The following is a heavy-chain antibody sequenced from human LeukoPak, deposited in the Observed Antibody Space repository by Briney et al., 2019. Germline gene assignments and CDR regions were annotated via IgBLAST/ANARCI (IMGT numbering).Heavy chain of an antibody. CDR1: GDSISSSSYY. CDR2: IYYSGST. Sequence: PSETLSLTCTVSGDSISSSSYYWGWIRQPPGKGLEWIGSIYYSGSTYYNPSLKSRVTISVDTSKNQFSLKLSSVTAADTAVYYCARDITGSFDYWGQRNLVTVSP. J-gene: IGHJ4*02. CDR3: ARDITGSFDY. D-gene: IGHD1-14*01. V-gene: IGHV4-39*07.